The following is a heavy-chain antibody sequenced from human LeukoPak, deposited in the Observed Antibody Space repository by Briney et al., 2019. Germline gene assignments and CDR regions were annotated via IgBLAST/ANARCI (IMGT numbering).Heavy chain of an antibody. Sequence: SETLSLTCTVSGGSISSSSYYWGWIRQPPGKGLEWIGSIYYSGSTYYNPSLKSRVTISVDTSKNQFSLKLSSVTAADTALYYCAKYYYGSGRNYNWFDPWGQGTLVTVSS. D-gene: IGHD3-10*01. CDR2: IYYSGST. CDR1: GGSISSSSYY. CDR3: AKYYYGSGRNYNWFDP. V-gene: IGHV4-39*07. J-gene: IGHJ5*02.